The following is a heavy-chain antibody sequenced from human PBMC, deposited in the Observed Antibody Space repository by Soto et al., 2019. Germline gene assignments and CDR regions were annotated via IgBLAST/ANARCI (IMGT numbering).Heavy chain of an antibody. CDR2: IIPLFGTT. CDR3: ARAAIHGSSWYFWFDP. J-gene: IGHJ5*02. V-gene: IGHV1-69*13. Sequence: SVNVSCKTSGGTFSSHAINCVRQAPGQGLEWMGGIIPLFGTTNYAQKFKGRVTISADESTSTAYMELSSLTSEDAAVYYCARAAIHGSSWYFWFDPWGQGTLVTVSS. CDR1: GGTFSSHA. D-gene: IGHD6-13*01.